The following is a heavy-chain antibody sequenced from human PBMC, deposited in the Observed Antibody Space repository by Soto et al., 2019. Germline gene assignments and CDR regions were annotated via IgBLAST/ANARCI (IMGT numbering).Heavy chain of an antibody. CDR1: GFTFSDYY. V-gene: IGHV3-11*05. D-gene: IGHD2-15*01. CDR3: LRDASGIRGYGH. J-gene: IGHJ4*02. Sequence: QVQLVESGGGLVKPGGSLRLSCAASGFTFSDYYMNWVRQAPGKGLEWLSYISSDSVDINYADSVKGRFTISRVNADNSVYLQMNSLRAEDTAVYYCLRDASGIRGYGHWGQGTLVTVSP. CDR2: ISSDSVDI.